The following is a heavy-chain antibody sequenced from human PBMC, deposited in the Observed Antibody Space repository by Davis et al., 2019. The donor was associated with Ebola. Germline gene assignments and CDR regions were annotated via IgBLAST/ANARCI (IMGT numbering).Heavy chain of an antibody. CDR2: VGAGGDYT. J-gene: IGHJ6*02. CDR3: AKGLEWTLSYSYWYGMDV. CDR1: GLTLINYA. D-gene: IGHD3-3*01. V-gene: IGHV3-23*01. Sequence: GESLKISCTASGLTLINYAMTWVRQAPGKGLEWVSSVGAGGDYTYYADSVTGRFTISRDNAKNTLYLQMTSLRAEDTAVYYCAKGLEWTLSYSYWYGMDVWGQGTTVTVSS.